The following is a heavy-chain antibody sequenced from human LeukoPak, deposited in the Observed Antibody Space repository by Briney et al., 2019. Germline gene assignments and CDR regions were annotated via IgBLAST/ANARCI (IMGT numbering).Heavy chain of an antibody. J-gene: IGHJ4*02. CDR2: ISSSSSYI. CDR1: GFPFSSYA. V-gene: IGHV3-21*01. Sequence: GGSLRLSCAASGFPFSSYAMTWVRQAPGKGLEWVSSISSSSSYIYYADSVKGRFTISRDNSKNTLYLQMNSLRAEDTAVYYCASSGCSSTSCYSDYFDYWGQGTLVTVSS. CDR3: ASSGCSSTSCYSDYFDY. D-gene: IGHD2-2*01.